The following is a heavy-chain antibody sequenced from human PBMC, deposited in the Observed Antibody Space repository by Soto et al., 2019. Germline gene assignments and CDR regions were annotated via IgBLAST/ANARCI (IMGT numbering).Heavy chain of an antibody. CDR2: VWYDGSNQ. CDR3: ARDRQFGGGSYVVFAYKYGMDV. Sequence: QVQLVESGGGVVQPGGSLRLSCAASGFTFSSYGMHWVRQAPGKGLQWVALVWYDGSNQYYADSVKGRFTISRDNSKTTLHLQLNSLGAEDTAVYFWARDRQFGGGSYVVFAYKYGMDVWGQGTTVTVSS. J-gene: IGHJ6*02. V-gene: IGHV3-33*01. CDR1: GFTFSSYG. D-gene: IGHD3-3*01.